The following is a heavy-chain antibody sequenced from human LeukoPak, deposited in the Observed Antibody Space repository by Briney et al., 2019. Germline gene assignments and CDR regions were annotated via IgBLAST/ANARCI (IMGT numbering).Heavy chain of an antibody. J-gene: IGHJ4*02. D-gene: IGHD3-9*01. V-gene: IGHV3-74*01. CDR1: GFTFSNYW. CDR2: INSDGSST. Sequence: GGSLRLSCAASGFTFSNYWMHWVRQAPGKGLVWVSRINSDGSSTRYADSVKGRFTISRDNAKNTLHLQMNSLRAEDTAVYYCGRELDWLPTLDYWGQGTLVTVSS. CDR3: GRELDWLPTLDY.